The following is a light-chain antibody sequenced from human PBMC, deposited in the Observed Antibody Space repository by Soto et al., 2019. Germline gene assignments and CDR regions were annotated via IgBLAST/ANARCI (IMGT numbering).Light chain of an antibody. Sequence: QSALTQPASVSGSPGQSITISCSGTRSDIGIFNYVSWYRQHPGKAPKLIIYEVTNRPSGVSDRFSGSKSGNTASLNISGLQADDEADYYCSSYSSNTLGVFGGGTKLTVL. CDR1: RSDIGIFNY. CDR2: EVT. V-gene: IGLV2-14*01. J-gene: IGLJ3*02. CDR3: SSYSSNTLGV.